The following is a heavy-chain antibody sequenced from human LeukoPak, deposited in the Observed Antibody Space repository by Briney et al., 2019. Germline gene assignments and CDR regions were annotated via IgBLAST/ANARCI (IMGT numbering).Heavy chain of an antibody. V-gene: IGHV4-34*01. CDR1: GGSFSGYY. CDR3: ARVGTIFGG. J-gene: IGHJ4*02. D-gene: IGHD3-3*01. CDR2: INHSGST. Sequence: SETLSLTXAVYGGSFSGYYWSWIRQPPGKGLEWIGEINHSGSTNYNPSLKSRVTISVDTSKNQSSLKLSSVTAADTAVSYCARVGTIFGGWGQGTLVTVSS.